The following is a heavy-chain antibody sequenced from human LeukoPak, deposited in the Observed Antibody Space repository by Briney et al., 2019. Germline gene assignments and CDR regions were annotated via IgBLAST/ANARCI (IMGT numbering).Heavy chain of an antibody. CDR2: INTDGSST. Sequence: GGSLRLSCAPSGLTFSNYWMHWVRQAPGKGLVWVSRINTDGSSTSYVDSVKGRFTISRDNAKNRLYLQMNSLRAEDTAVYYCARDFLHLGGWGQGTMVTVSS. D-gene: IGHD3-16*01. V-gene: IGHV3-74*01. CDR3: ARDFLHLGG. CDR1: GLTFSNYW. J-gene: IGHJ3*01.